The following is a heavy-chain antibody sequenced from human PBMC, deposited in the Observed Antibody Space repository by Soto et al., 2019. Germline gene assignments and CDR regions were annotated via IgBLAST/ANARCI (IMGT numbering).Heavy chain of an antibody. CDR3: ARHDRQLVLYYGMDV. V-gene: IGHV3-53*01. CDR2: IYSGGST. CDR1: GFTVSSNY. J-gene: IGHJ6*02. Sequence: GGSLRLSCAASGFTVSSNYTSWVRQAPGKGLEWVSVIYSGGSTYYADSVKGRFTISRDNSKNTLYLQMNSLRAEDTAVYYCARHDRQLVLYYGMDVWGQGTTVTVSS. D-gene: IGHD6-6*01.